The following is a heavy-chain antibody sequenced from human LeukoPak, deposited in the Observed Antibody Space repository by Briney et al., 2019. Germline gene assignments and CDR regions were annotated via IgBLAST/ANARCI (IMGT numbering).Heavy chain of an antibody. Sequence: PGGSLRLSCAASGFTVSNNYMRWVRQAPGKGLEWVSLIYSGGATFYADAVKGRLTISRDGSKNTLYLQMNSLRAEDTAVYYCARDPPAVAINTYAWGQGTLVTVSS. J-gene: IGHJ5*02. V-gene: IGHV3-66*01. D-gene: IGHD6-13*01. CDR3: ARDPPAVAINTYA. CDR2: IYSGGAT. CDR1: GFTVSNNY.